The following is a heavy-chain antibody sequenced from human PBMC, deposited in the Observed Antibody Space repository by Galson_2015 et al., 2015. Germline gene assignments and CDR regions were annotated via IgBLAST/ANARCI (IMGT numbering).Heavy chain of an antibody. CDR3: AKNRRVVPAAMSFDY. V-gene: IGHV3-23*01. CDR2: ISGSGGST. CDR1: GFTFSSYA. J-gene: IGHJ4*02. Sequence: SLRLSCAASGFTFSSYAMSWVRQAPGKGLEWVSAISGSGGSTYYADSVEGRFTISRDNSKNTLYLQMNSLRAEDTAVYYCAKNRRVVPAAMSFDYWGQGTLVTVSS. D-gene: IGHD2-2*01.